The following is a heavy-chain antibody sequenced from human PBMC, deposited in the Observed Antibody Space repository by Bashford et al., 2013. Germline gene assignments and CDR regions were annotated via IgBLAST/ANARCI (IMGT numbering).Heavy chain of an antibody. CDR1: GFTFSSYW. V-gene: IGHV3-74*01. CDR3: ARVGLEMGAAARVDA. J-gene: IGHJ5*02. D-gene: IGHD3-16*01. Sequence: GSLRLSCAASGFTFSSYWMHWVRQAPGKGLVWVSRINSDGSNTNYADSVKGRFTISRDNAKNTLYLQMSSLRAEDTAVYYCARVGLEMGAAARVDAWGQGTLVTVSS. CDR2: INSDGSNT.